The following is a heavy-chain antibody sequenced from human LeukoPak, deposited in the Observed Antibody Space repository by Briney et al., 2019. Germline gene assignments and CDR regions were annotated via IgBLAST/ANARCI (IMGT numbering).Heavy chain of an antibody. Sequence: PSETLSLTCTVSGGSISSSNYYWGWIRQPPGKGLEWIGSIYYSGSSYYNPSLKSRVTISEDTSKNQFSLKLSSVTAADTAVYYCARPKWELRTSGFDCWGQGTLVTVSS. CDR3: ARPKWELRTSGFDC. V-gene: IGHV4-39*01. CDR1: GGSISSSNYY. D-gene: IGHD1-26*01. J-gene: IGHJ4*02. CDR2: IYYSGSS.